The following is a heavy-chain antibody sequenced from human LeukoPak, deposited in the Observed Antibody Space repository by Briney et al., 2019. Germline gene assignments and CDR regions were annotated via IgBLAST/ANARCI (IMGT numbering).Heavy chain of an antibody. Sequence: PSETLSLTCTVSGGSTSSYFWSWIRQPPGKGLEWIGYIHHSGSTNYNPSLKSRVTISVDTSKNQFSLKLSSVTAADTAVYYCARDVGATPGYFDYWGQGTLVTVSS. CDR1: GGSTSSYF. CDR2: IHHSGST. J-gene: IGHJ4*02. V-gene: IGHV4-59*01. CDR3: ARDVGATPGYFDY. D-gene: IGHD1-26*01.